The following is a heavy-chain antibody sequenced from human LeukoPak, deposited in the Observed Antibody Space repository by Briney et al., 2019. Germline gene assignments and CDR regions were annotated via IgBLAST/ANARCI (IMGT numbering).Heavy chain of an antibody. J-gene: IGHJ4*02. CDR1: GFPFRSYA. Sequence: PGGSLRLSCVASGFPFRSYAMTWVRQTPGKGLESVSVITDDEDTYYADSVKGRFTISRDNSQNTVFLQMNSLRVEDTAVYYCAKVDYWSPENYFDSWGQGTLVTASS. V-gene: IGHV3-23*01. CDR3: AKVDYWSPENYFDS. CDR2: ITDDEDT. D-gene: IGHD1-1*01.